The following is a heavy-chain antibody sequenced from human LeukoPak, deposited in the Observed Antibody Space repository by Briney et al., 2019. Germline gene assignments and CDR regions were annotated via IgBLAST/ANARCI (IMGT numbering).Heavy chain of an antibody. D-gene: IGHD3-3*01. V-gene: IGHV3-33*03. CDR1: GFTFSSYG. CDR2: IWYDGSNK. CDR3: AKDRTRQAY. J-gene: IGHJ4*02. Sequence: GRSLRLSCAASGFTFSSYGMHWVRQAPGKRLEWVAVIWYDGSNKYYADSVKGRFTISRDNAKNSLYLQMNSLRAEDTAVYYCAKDRTRQAYWGQGTLVTVSS.